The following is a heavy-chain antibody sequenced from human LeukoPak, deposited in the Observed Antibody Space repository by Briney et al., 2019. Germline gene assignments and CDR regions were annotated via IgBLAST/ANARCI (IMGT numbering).Heavy chain of an antibody. Sequence: PGESLKITCKGSGYSFTSCWIGWGRQMPGKGLEWMGIIYPGDSDTRYSPSFQGQVPISADKSISTAYLQWSSLKASDTAMYYCARQGGYDYEGSDYWGQGTLVTVST. CDR2: IYPGDSDT. J-gene: IGHJ4*02. CDR3: ARQGGYDYEGSDY. CDR1: GYSFTSCW. D-gene: IGHD5-12*01. V-gene: IGHV5-51*01.